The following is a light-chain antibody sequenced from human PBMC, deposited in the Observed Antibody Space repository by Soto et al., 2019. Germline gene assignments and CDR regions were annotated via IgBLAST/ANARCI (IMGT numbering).Light chain of an antibody. CDR2: DAS. V-gene: IGKV1-5*02. J-gene: IGKJ1*01. Sequence: DIQMTQSPSTLSASVGDRVTIICRASQSISYWLAWYQQKPGKAPKLLIYDASSLEVGVPSRFSGGGSGTEFTLTISSLQPDDFATYYCQQYNSYPWTFGQGTKVEVK. CDR3: QQYNSYPWT. CDR1: QSISYW.